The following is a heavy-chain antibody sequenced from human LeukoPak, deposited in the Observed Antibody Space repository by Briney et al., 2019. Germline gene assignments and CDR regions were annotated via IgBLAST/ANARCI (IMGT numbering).Heavy chain of an antibody. CDR1: GGSISSSAYY. J-gene: IGHJ4*02. CDR3: ARMYYYGSGSYGGYYFDY. V-gene: IGHV4-39*01. D-gene: IGHD3-10*01. CDR2: VYYSGTT. Sequence: SETLSLTCTVSGGSISSSAYYWGWIRQPPGKGLEWIGSVYYSGTTSYNPSLKSRVTISVDTSKNQFSLKLSSVTAADTAVYYCARMYYYGSGSYGGYYFDYWGQGTLVTVSS.